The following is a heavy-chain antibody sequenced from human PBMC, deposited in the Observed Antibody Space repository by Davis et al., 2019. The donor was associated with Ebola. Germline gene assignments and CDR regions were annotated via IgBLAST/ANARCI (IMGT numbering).Heavy chain of an antibody. D-gene: IGHD3-3*01. CDR2: ISYDGSNK. CDR1: GFTFSSYA. Sequence: PGGSLRLSCAASGFTFSSYAMHWVRQAPGKGLEWVAVISYDGSNKYYADSVKGRFTISRDNSKNTLYLQMNSLRAEDTAVYYCARGFGGVDYWGQGTLVTVSS. V-gene: IGHV3-30-3*01. J-gene: IGHJ4*02. CDR3: ARGFGGVDY.